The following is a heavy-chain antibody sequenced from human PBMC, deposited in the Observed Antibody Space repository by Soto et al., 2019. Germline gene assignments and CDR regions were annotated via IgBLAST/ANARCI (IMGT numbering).Heavy chain of an antibody. D-gene: IGHD3-9*01. V-gene: IGHV1-8*01. J-gene: IGHJ4*02. Sequence: GASVKVSCKTSGYTFTDYDINWVRQATGQGLEWMGWVSPDSGNSGYAQQFQGRVTMTSDTSISTVYMELSNLRSEDTAMYYCEVTTGYWGQGTMVTVSS. CDR1: GYTFTDYD. CDR2: VSPDSGNS. CDR3: EVTTGY.